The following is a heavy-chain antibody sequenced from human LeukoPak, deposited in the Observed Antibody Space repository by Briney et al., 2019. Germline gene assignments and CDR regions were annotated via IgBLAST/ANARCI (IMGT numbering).Heavy chain of an antibody. CDR1: GFTFSDYG. Sequence: GGSLRLSCAASGFTFSDYGMHWVRQAPGKGLEWVALIVYDGSNVYYADSVKGRFTISRDDSKNTVYLQMNNLRPEDTAVYYCAKPGVGTASDSFDIWGQGTKVTVSS. CDR3: AKPGVGTASDSFDI. V-gene: IGHV3-30*18. D-gene: IGHD1-26*01. J-gene: IGHJ3*02. CDR2: IVYDGSNV.